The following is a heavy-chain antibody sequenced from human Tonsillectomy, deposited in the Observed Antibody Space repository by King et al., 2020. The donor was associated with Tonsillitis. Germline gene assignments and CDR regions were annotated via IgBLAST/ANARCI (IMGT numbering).Heavy chain of an antibody. J-gene: IGHJ6*02. Sequence: VQLQQWGAGLLKPSETLSLTCAVYGGSFSSYYWGWIRQPPGKGLEWIGEINHSGSPNYNPSLKSRVTISVDTSKNQFSLKLSSVTAADTAVYYCARGQGYYYYGMDVWGQGTTVTVSS. CDR2: INHSGSP. V-gene: IGHV4-34*01. CDR3: ARGQGYYYYGMDV. CDR1: GGSFSSYY.